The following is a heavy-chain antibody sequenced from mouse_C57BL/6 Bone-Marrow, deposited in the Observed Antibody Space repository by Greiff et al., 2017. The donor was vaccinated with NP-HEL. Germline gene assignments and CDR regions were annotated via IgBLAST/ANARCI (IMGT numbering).Heavy chain of an antibody. D-gene: IGHD1-1*01. CDR1: GYTFTDYY. CDR2: INPYNGGT. J-gene: IGHJ3*01. CDR3: ARSRLITH. Sequence: EVKLVESGPVLVKPGASVKMSCKASGYTFTDYYMNWVKQSHGKSLEWIGVINPYNGGTSYNQKFKGKATLTVDKSSSTAYMELNSLTSEDSAVYYCARSRLITHWGQGTLVTVSA. V-gene: IGHV1-19*01.